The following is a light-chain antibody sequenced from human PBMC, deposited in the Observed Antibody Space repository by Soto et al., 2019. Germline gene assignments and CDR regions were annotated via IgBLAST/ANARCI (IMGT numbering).Light chain of an antibody. CDR2: GAS. CDR3: QQYNDWPLT. V-gene: IGKV3-15*01. CDR1: QSVNSY. J-gene: IGKJ4*01. Sequence: ERLMTQSPATLSLSPGERSTLSCRASQSVNSYFAWYQQKLGQAPRLLIYGASTRATGIPARFSGSGSGTEFTLTISSLQSEPFAAYYCQQYNDWPLTFGGGTKVDIK.